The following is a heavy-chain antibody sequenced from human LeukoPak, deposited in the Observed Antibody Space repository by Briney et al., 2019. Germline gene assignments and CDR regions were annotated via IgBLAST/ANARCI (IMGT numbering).Heavy chain of an antibody. V-gene: IGHV3-23*01. D-gene: IGHD3-10*01. J-gene: IGHJ2*01. CDR1: GFTFSSYS. CDR2: ISGSGGST. Sequence: PGGSLRLSCAASGFTFSSYSMSWVRQAPGKGLEWVSAISGSGGSTYYADSVKGRFTISRDNSKNTLYLQMNSLRAEDTAVYYCAKDGSGFGELKSWYFDLWGRGTLVTVSS. CDR3: AKDGSGFGELKSWYFDL.